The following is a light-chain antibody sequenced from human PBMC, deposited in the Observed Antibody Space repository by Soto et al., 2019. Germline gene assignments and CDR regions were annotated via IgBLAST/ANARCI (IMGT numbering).Light chain of an antibody. Sequence: QSALTQPRSVSGSPGQSVTISCTGTSSDVGTYNYVSWYQQHPGKAPKLMIYDVSQRPSGGPDRSTGSKSGNTSSLTISGVQAEDESHYCCCSYAGSYTSVFGGGTKLTVL. CDR1: SSDVGTYNY. V-gene: IGLV2-11*01. CDR2: DVS. CDR3: CSYAGSYTSV. J-gene: IGLJ2*01.